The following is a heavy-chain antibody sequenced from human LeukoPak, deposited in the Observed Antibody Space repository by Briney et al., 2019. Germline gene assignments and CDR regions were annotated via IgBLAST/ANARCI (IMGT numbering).Heavy chain of an antibody. CDR2: ISRNGAAT. CDR3: ATLAAAGTYYFDY. J-gene: IGHJ4*02. CDR1: GLSFGDYT. V-gene: IGHV3-43*01. D-gene: IGHD6-13*01. Sequence: GGSLRLSCEASGLSFGDYTMHWVRQAPGKGLEWVSLISRNGAATKYADSVRGRFTISRDNSKNSLYLQMNSLNTEDTAVYYCATLAAAGTYYFDYWGQGTLVTVSS.